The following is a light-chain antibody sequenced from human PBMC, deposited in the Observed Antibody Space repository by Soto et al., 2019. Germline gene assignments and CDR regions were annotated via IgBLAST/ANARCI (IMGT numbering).Light chain of an antibody. J-gene: IGLJ1*01. CDR2: DVS. CDR1: TKDIGVSNY. CDR3: TSYTRSPHFV. Sequence: QSVLTQPASVSGSPGQSITVSCTGTTKDIGVSNYVSWYQQHPGKAPRLILYDVSNRPSGVSARFSGSKSGNTASLTISGLQIGDEADYYCTSYTRSPHFVFGTGTKVTVL. V-gene: IGLV2-14*03.